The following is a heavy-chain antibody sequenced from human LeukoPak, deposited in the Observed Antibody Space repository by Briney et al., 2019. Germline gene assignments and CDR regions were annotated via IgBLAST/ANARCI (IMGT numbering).Heavy chain of an antibody. V-gene: IGHV4-30-2*01. CDR2: SFHSGSP. Sequence: SLTLSLTCAVSGGSISSGGYSWSWIRQPPGKGLEWIGYSFHSGSPDYNPSLKSRVTISVDRSKNQFSLKLSSVTAADTAVYYCARAPFSMVRGVIMVDAFDIWGQGTMVTVSS. J-gene: IGHJ3*02. CDR1: GGSISSGGYS. CDR3: ARAPFSMVRGVIMVDAFDI. D-gene: IGHD3-10*01.